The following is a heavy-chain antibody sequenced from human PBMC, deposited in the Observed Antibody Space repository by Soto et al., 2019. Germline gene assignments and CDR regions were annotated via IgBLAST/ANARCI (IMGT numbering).Heavy chain of an antibody. D-gene: IGHD1-26*01. J-gene: IGHJ6*02. V-gene: IGHV1-18*01. Sequence: QVQLVQSGAEVKKPGASVKVSCKASGYTITNSGVSWVRQAPGQGLEWMGWISANNGNTNYAQKVQGRVTMTTDTSTSTAYMELRSLRSDDTAVYYCARVPRWAYFYYGMDVWGQGTTVTVSS. CDR1: GYTITNSG. CDR3: ARVPRWAYFYYGMDV. CDR2: ISANNGNT.